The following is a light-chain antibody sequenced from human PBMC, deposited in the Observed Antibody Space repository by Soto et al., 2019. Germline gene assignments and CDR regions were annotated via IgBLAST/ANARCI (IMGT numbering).Light chain of an antibody. CDR3: QHCDYLPI. V-gene: IGKV1-33*01. CDR2: DAS. J-gene: IGKJ3*01. Sequence: DIQMTQSPSSLSASVGDRVTITCQASQDIISYLNWYQHKPGKAPKLLIYDASILEGGVPPRFSGSGSGTDFTLTISSLQPEDVATYYCQHCDYLPIFGPGTTVDFK. CDR1: QDIISY.